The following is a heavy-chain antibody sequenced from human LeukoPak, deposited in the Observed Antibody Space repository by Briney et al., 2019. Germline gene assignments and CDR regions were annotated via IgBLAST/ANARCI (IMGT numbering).Heavy chain of an antibody. J-gene: IGHJ6*03. D-gene: IGHD3-10*01. Sequence: GGSLRLSCTVSGFTVSSNSWSWVRQAPGKGLEWVSFIYSGGNTHYSDSVKGRFTISRDNSKNTLYLQMNSLRVEDTAVYYCARDRVTMIRGVRILDYYYYYMDVWGKGTTVTISS. CDR3: ARDRVTMIRGVRILDYYYYYMDV. CDR2: IYSGGNT. V-gene: IGHV3-53*01. CDR1: GFTVSSNS.